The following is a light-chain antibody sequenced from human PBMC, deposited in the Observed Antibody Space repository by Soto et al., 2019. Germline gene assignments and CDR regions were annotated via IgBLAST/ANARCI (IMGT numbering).Light chain of an antibody. Sequence: QSALTQPASVSGSPGQSITISCTGTSSDVGGYNYVSWYQQHPGKAPKLMSYEVSNRPSGVSNRFSGSKSGNTAALTISGLQAEDEADYYCSSYTSISTLLFGGGTKLTVL. CDR3: SSYTSISTLL. CDR2: EVS. V-gene: IGLV2-14*01. J-gene: IGLJ2*01. CDR1: SSDVGGYNY.